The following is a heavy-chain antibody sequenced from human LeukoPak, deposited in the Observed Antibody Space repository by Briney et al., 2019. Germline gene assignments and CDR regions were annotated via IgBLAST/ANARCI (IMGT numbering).Heavy chain of an antibody. CDR1: GYTFTSYY. CDR2: INPSGGST. D-gene: IGHD2-21*02. J-gene: IGHJ4*02. Sequence: ASVKVSCKASGYTFTSYYMHWVRQAPGQGLEWMGIINPSGGSTSYAQKFQGRVTMTRDMSTSTVYMELSSLRSEDTAVYYCARGGSPNCGGDCFTFDYWGQGTLVTVSS. V-gene: IGHV1-46*01. CDR3: ARGGSPNCGGDCFTFDY.